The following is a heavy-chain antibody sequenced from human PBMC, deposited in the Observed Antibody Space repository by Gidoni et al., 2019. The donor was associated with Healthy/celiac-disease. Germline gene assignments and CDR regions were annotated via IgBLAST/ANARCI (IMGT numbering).Heavy chain of an antibody. CDR2: INHSGST. J-gene: IGHJ1*01. CDR1: GGSFSGSY. D-gene: IGHD2-2*01. Sequence: QVQLQQWGAGLLKPSETLSLTCAVYGGSFSGSYWSWIRQPPGKGLEWIGEINHSGSTNYNPSLKSRVTISVDTSKNQFSLKLSSVTAADTAVYYCARPSSYCSSTSCYRKYFQHWGQGTLVTVSS. CDR3: ARPSSYCSSTSCYRKYFQH. V-gene: IGHV4-34*01.